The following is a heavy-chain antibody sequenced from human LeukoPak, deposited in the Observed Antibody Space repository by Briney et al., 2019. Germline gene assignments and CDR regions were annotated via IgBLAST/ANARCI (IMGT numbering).Heavy chain of an antibody. V-gene: IGHV1-46*01. J-gene: IGHJ4*02. Sequence: GASVKVSCKASGYXFTTYYMHWVRQGSGQGLEWMGMINPSGGSTAYAQKFQGRVTMTRDTSTSTVYMDLSSLRSEDTAVYYCARGKFGGGDYWGQGTLVTVSS. CDR2: INPSGGST. CDR3: ARGKFGGGDY. D-gene: IGHD3-10*01. CDR1: GYXFTTYY.